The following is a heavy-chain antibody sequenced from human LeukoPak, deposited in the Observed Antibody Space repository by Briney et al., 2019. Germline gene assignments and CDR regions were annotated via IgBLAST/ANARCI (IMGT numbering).Heavy chain of an antibody. J-gene: IGHJ6*02. CDR3: ARYGVYRGMDV. D-gene: IGHD5-12*01. CDR2: MYYSGST. V-gene: IGHV4-59*01. Sequence: PSETLSLTCTVSGGSISGYYWSWIRQPPGKGLEWIGFMYYSGSTTYNPSLRGRVTISVDTSKNLFSLKLSSVTAADTAVYYCARYGVYRGMDVWGQGTTVTVS. CDR1: GGSISGYY.